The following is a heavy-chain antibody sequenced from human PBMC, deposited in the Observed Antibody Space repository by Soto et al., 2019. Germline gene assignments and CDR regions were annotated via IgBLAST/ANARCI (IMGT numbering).Heavy chain of an antibody. CDR2: ISYDGSIK. J-gene: IGHJ4*02. CDR1: GFTFSSHS. V-gene: IGHV3-30-3*01. Sequence: QVQLVESGGGVVQPGRSLRLSCAASGFTFSSHSIQWVRQAPGKGLEWVAVISYDGSIKYYADSVKGRFTISRDNSKNTAYLQMNSLRAEDTAVFYCAREWSTSGDLDYWGQGKLVIVSS. CDR3: AREWSTSGDLDY. D-gene: IGHD3-10*01.